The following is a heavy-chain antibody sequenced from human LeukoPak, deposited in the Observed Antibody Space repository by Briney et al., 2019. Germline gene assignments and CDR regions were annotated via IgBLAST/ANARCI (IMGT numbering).Heavy chain of an antibody. Sequence: SQTLSLTCAISGDSVSSNSAVWNWIRQSPSRGLEWLGRTYYKSKWSNNYAVSVKSRITINPDTSENQFSLQLNSVTPEDTAVCYCARVPVETLHAFDIWGQGTMVTVSS. D-gene: IGHD2-21*02. J-gene: IGHJ3*02. V-gene: IGHV6-1*01. CDR3: ARVPVETLHAFDI. CDR1: GDSVSSNSAV. CDR2: TYYKSKWSN.